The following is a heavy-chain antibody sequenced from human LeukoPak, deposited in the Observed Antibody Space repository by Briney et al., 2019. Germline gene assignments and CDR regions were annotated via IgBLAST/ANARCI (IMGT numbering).Heavy chain of an antibody. Sequence: GGSLRLSCAASGNYWMHWVRQAPGEGLEWVSTISSTSDNYKYYGDSVRGRFTISRDNAKNSLYLQMNSLRVEDTAVYFCARGTNWSPLDFDFWGQGTQVTVSS. V-gene: IGHV3-21*06. D-gene: IGHD1-20*01. CDR2: ISSTSDNYK. CDR3: ARGTNWSPLDFDF. CDR1: GNYW. J-gene: IGHJ4*02.